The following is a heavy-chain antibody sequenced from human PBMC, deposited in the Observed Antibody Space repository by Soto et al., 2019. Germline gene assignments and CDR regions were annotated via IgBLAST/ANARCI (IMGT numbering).Heavy chain of an antibody. CDR3: ATVHPNARSCDY. CDR2: TGGNGRTT. V-gene: IGHV3-23*01. Sequence: EVQLLESGGDLVQPGGSLRLSCRASGFTFSISAMTWVRQAPGKGLEWVSTTGGNGRTTYFADSVKGRFTVSRDNSKNTLDLQMSSLRAEDSAVYYCATVHPNARSCDYWGQGTLVTVSS. J-gene: IGHJ4*02. CDR1: GFTFSISA.